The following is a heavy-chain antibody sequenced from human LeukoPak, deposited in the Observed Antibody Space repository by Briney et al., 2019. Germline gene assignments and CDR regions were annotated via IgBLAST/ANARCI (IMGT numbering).Heavy chain of an antibody. J-gene: IGHJ4*02. CDR2: INHSGST. CDR1: GGSFSGYY. D-gene: IGHD5-18*01. CDR3: ARRSVETVMARPFDY. V-gene: IGHV4-34*01. Sequence: SETLSLTCAVYGGSFSGYYWSWIRQPPGKGLEWIGEINHSGSTNYNPSLKSRVTISVDTPKNQFSLKLSSVTAADTAVYYCARRSVETVMARPFDYWGQGTLVIVSS.